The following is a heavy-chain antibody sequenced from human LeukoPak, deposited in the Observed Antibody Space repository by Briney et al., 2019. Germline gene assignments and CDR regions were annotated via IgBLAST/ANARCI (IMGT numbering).Heavy chain of an antibody. CDR2: ISYDGNNK. J-gene: IGHJ5*02. D-gene: IGHD3-22*01. CDR3: ARDSCRYYYDSSGYCWFDP. CDR1: GFTFSSYA. Sequence: GGSLRLSCAASGFTFSSYAMHWVRQAPGKGLEWVAVISYDGNNKYYAGSVKGRFTISRDNSKNTLYLQMNSLRAEDTAVYYCARDSCRYYYDSSGYCWFDPWGQGTLVTVSS. V-gene: IGHV3-30-3*01.